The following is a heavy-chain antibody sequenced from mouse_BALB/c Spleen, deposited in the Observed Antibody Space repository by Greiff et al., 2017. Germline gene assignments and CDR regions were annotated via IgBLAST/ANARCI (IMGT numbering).Heavy chain of an antibody. Sequence: DVQLVESGGGLVKPGGSLKLSCAASGFTFSDYYMYWVRQTPEKRLEWVATISDGGSYTYYPDSVKGRFTISRDNAKNNLYLQMSSLKSEDTAMYYCARDPDGYYSGAWFAYWGQGTLVTVSA. J-gene: IGHJ3*01. CDR2: ISDGGSYT. CDR3: ARDPDGYYSGAWFAY. CDR1: GFTFSDYY. D-gene: IGHD2-3*01. V-gene: IGHV5-4*02.